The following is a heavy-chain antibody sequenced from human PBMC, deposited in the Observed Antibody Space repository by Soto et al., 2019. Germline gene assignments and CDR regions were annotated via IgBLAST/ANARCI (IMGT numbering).Heavy chain of an antibody. CDR3: ARRDRSGYSYWLDT. V-gene: IGHV4-34*09. D-gene: IGHD3-22*01. Sequence: SETLSLTCAVYGGSFSGYYWSWIRQPPGKGLEWIGEINHSGSTNYNPSLKSRLTISVDRSKSQFSLNLSSVTAADTTVYYCARRDRSGYSYWLDTWGQGTRVIVSS. CDR1: GGSFSGYY. J-gene: IGHJ5*02. CDR2: INHSGST.